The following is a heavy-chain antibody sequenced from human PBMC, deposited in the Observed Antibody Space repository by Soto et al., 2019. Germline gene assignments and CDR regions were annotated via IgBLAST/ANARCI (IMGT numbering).Heavy chain of an antibody. CDR3: ARYNGPLYVGYYYDMDV. J-gene: IGHJ6*02. Sequence: QLQLQESGRGLVKPSETLSLTCTVSGGSISSSGYYWGWIRQPPGKGLEWIGSIYYSGYTYYNPSLKSRVTISVDTSKNQFSLKLSSVTAADTAVYYCARYNGPLYVGYYYDMDVWGQGTTVTVSS. CDR1: GGSISSSGYY. D-gene: IGHD1-20*01. V-gene: IGHV4-39*01. CDR2: IYYSGYT.